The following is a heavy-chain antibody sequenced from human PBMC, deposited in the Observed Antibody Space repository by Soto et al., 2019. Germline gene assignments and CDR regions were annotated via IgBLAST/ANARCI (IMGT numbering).Heavy chain of an antibody. Sequence: EVQLVESGGGLVQPGGSLRLSCAASGFTFSSYSMHWVRQAPGKWLEWVSCITSGSSTIYYADSVKGRFTISRDNAKNSLYLQMNSLRAEDTAVYYCARDGDYVVDYWGQGTLVTVSS. CDR3: ARDGDYVVDY. CDR2: ITSGSSTI. D-gene: IGHD4-17*01. J-gene: IGHJ4*02. V-gene: IGHV3-48*04. CDR1: GFTFSSYS.